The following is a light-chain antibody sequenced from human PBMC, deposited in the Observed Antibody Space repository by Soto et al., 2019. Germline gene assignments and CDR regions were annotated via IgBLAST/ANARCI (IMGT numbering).Light chain of an antibody. CDR1: SSDVGSYDY. J-gene: IGLJ1*01. V-gene: IGLV2-14*01. CDR2: EVS. Sequence: QSVLTQPASVSGSPGQSITISCTGTSSDVGSYDYVSWYQQHPGKAPKLMIYEVSNRPSGVSNHFSGSKSGNTASLTISGLQAEDEADYYCSSYTSSSTLYVFGTGTKGTVL. CDR3: SSYTSSSTLYV.